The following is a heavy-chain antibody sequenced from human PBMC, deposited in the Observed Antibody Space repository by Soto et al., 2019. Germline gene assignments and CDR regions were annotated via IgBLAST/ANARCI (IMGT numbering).Heavy chain of an antibody. J-gene: IGHJ4*02. Sequence: ASVKVSCKASGYTFTSYYMHWVRQAPGQGLECMGIINPSGGSTSYAQKFQGRVTMTRXTXXSXXXMXLXXLRXEXTAVYFCARCHRGLRCHLDSWGQGTLVTVSS. CDR2: INPSGGST. CDR1: GYTFTSYY. V-gene: IGHV1-46*01. CDR3: ARCHRGLRCHLDS. D-gene: IGHD2-8*01.